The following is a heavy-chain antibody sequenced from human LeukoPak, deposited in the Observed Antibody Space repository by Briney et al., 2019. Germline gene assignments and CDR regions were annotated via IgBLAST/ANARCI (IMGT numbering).Heavy chain of an antibody. CDR2: IRYSGST. Sequence: SETLSLTCSVSGGSIIRSSYFWDWIRQPPGKGLEWIGSIRYSGSTYYNPSLKRRVAISVDTSKSQFSVKVSSVTAADTAVYYCARRPLGNFDYRGQGTLVTVSS. J-gene: IGHJ4*02. CDR1: GGSIIRSSYF. CDR3: ARRPLGNFDY. V-gene: IGHV4-39*01.